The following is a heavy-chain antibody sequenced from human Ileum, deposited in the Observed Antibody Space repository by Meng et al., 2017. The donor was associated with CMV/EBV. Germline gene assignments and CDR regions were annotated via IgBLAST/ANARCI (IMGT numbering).Heavy chain of an antibody. V-gene: IGHV3-7*01. D-gene: IGHD3-10*01. Sequence: GGSLRLSCAASGFPLRNFWMNWVRQVPGKGLEWVASINPDGSEKYSVVSLRSRFTTSRDSAKNSLYLQMNNLRAEDTAVYYCVRIAVDGSGSFYRHFDKWGQGTPVTVSS. J-gene: IGHJ4*02. CDR2: INPDGSEK. CDR3: VRIAVDGSGSFYRHFDK. CDR1: GFPLRNFW.